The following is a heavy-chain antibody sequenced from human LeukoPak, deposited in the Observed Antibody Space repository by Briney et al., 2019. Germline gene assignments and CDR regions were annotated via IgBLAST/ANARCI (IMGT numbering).Heavy chain of an antibody. Sequence: GGSLRLSCAASGFAFSVYAMTWVRQAPGKGLEWVSAIVGSGGDTNYADSVKGRFTISRDNSKNTLYLHMNGLTSEDTAVYYCAKALAESINWYLDYWGQGALVTVSS. D-gene: IGHD1-1*01. CDR3: AKALAESINWYLDY. V-gene: IGHV3-23*01. CDR2: IVGSGGDT. J-gene: IGHJ4*02. CDR1: GFAFSVYA.